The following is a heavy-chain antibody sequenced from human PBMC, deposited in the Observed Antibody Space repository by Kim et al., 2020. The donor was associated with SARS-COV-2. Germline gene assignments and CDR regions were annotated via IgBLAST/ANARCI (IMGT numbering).Heavy chain of an antibody. CDR2: ISYDGSNK. CDR3: ARATQIFWLRFLEGFYF. D-gene: IGHD3-3*01. J-gene: IGHJ4*01. Sequence: GGSLRLSCAASGFTFSSYAMHWVRQAPGKGLEWVAVISYDGSNKYSADSVKGRFTISRANYKNTLYPQLHSQRAEDTDVYYCARATQIFWLRFLEGFYF. V-gene: IGHV3-30*04. CDR1: GFTFSSYA.